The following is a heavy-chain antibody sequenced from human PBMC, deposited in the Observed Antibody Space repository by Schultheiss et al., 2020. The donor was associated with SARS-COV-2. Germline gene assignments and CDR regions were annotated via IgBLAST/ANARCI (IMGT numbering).Heavy chain of an antibody. J-gene: IGHJ4*02. D-gene: IGHD3-3*01. Sequence: ASVKVSCKASGYTFTSYAMHWVRQAPGQRLEWMGWSNAGNGNTKYSQEFQGRVTMTTDTSTSTAYMELRSLRSDDTAVYYCARTEWLLEDYWGQGTLVTVSS. CDR3: ARTEWLLEDY. V-gene: IGHV1-3*02. CDR1: GYTFTSYA. CDR2: SNAGNGNT.